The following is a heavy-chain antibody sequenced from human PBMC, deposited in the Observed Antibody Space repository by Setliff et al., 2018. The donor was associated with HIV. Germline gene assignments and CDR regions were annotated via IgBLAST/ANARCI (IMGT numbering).Heavy chain of an antibody. D-gene: IGHD3-22*01. V-gene: IGHV4-39*01. CDR1: GGSINRIDYY. CDR2: VYYDGTT. J-gene: IGHJ4*02. Sequence: SETLSLTCTVSGGSINRIDYYWGWIRQSPGKGLEWIGNVYYDGTTYYNPSLKSRVTISIDTSKNQFSLSLSSMTAADTAVYYCARHLPARYYDSSGYYYNDYWGQGTLVTVSS. CDR3: ARHLPARYYDSSGYYYNDY.